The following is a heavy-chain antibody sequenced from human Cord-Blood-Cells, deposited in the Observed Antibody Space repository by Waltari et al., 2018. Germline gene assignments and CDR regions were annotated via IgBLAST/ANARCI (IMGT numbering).Heavy chain of an antibody. D-gene: IGHD1-20*01. CDR2: IKQDGSEK. CDR3: WGNWNYFDY. Sequence: EVQLVESGGGLVQPGGSLRLSCAASGFTFSSYWMSWVRQAQGKGLEWVAKIKQDGSEKYYVDSVKGRFTISRDNAKNSLYLQMNSLRAEDTAVYYCWGNWNYFDYWGQGTLVTVSS. CDR1: GFTFSSYW. V-gene: IGHV3-7*01. J-gene: IGHJ4*02.